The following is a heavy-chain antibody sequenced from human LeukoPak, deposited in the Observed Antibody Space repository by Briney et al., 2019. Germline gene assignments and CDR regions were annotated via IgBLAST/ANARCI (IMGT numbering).Heavy chain of an antibody. CDR1: GFTFSSYE. J-gene: IGHJ4*02. CDR3: ARGLDDGYSYGLDY. V-gene: IGHV3-48*03. D-gene: IGHD5-18*01. CDR2: ISSSGTTI. Sequence: GGSLRLSCAASGFTFSSYEMNWVRQAPGKGLEWVSDISSSGTTIRYADSVKGRFTISRDNAKNSLYLQMSSLRAEDTAVYYCARGLDDGYSYGLDYWGQGTLVTVSS.